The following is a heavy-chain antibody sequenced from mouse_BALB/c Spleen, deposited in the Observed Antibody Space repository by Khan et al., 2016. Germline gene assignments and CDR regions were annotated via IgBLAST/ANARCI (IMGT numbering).Heavy chain of an antibody. Sequence: EVQLQESGPGLVKPSQSLSLTCTVTGYSITSDYAWNWIRQFPGNKLEWMGYISYSGSTSYHPSLKSRISITRDTSKNQFFLQLNSVTTEDTATYYCARSGGYYPFNYWGQGTTLTVSS. CDR1: GYSITSDYA. CDR2: ISYSGST. V-gene: IGHV3-2*02. D-gene: IGHD2-3*01. CDR3: ARSGGYYPFNY. J-gene: IGHJ2*01.